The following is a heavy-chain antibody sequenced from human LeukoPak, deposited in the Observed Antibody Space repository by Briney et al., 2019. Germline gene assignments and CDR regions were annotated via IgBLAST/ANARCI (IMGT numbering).Heavy chain of an antibody. CDR2: IGGSGVNT. V-gene: IGHV3-23*01. CDR3: TGPSWGSSGWYPFDY. D-gene: IGHD6-19*01. Sequence: GGSLRLSCAASGFTFSSYAMSWVRQAPGKGLEWVSGIGGSGVNTYSADSVKGGFTIFRDNSRNTLYLQMSSLRVEDTAIYYCTGPSWGSSGWYPFDYWGQGNLVTVSS. CDR1: GFTFSSYA. J-gene: IGHJ4*02.